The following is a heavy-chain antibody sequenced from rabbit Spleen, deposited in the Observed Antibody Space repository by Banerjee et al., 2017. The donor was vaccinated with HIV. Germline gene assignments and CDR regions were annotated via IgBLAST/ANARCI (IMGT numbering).Heavy chain of an antibody. CDR1: GLDFSSGSW. V-gene: IGHV1S40*01. J-gene: IGHJ6*01. CDR2: INAVTGKA. Sequence: QSLEESGGDLVKPGASLTLTCKASGLDFSSGSWICWVRQAPGKGLAWIACINAVTGKAVYASWAKGRFTFSKTSSTTVTLQMTSLTVADTATYFCARDTGSSFSSYGMDLWGPGTLVTVS. CDR3: ARDTGSSFSSYGMDL. D-gene: IGHD8-1*01.